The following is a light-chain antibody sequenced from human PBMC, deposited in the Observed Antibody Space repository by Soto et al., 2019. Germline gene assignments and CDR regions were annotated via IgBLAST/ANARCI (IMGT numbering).Light chain of an antibody. CDR2: DVI. Sequence: QSALTQPPSVSGSPGQSVTISCTVTSSDVGDYEHVSWYQLAPGTAPKLLISDVINRPSGVPDRFSGSKSGNTPSLTISGLPAEDEADYYCGLFTSSATWVFGGGTKLTVL. CDR1: SSDVGDYEH. J-gene: IGLJ3*02. V-gene: IGLV2-18*01. CDR3: GLFTSSATWV.